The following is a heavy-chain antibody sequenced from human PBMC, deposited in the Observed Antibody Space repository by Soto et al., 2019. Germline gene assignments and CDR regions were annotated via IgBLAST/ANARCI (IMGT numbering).Heavy chain of an antibody. CDR3: AREGGGEQPPYGMDV. Sequence: PSETLSLTCAVYGGSFSGYYWSWIRQPPGKGLEWIGEINHSGSTNYNPSLKSRVTISVDTSKNQFALKLSSVTAADTAVYYCAREGGGEQPPYGMDVWGQGTTVTVSS. V-gene: IGHV4-34*01. CDR2: INHSGST. D-gene: IGHD1-26*01. J-gene: IGHJ6*02. CDR1: GGSFSGYY.